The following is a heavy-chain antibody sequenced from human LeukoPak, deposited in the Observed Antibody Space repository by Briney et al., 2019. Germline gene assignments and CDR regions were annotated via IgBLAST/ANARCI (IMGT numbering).Heavy chain of an antibody. J-gene: IGHJ5*02. Sequence: ASVKVSCKASGYTFTAYYMHWVRQAPGQGVEWVGWINPNSGGTNSAQNFQGRVTMTRDTSISTAYMELSSLRSDDTAVYYCARGASSNWFDPWGQGTLVTVSS. CDR3: ARGASSNWFDP. CDR1: GYTFTAYY. CDR2: INPNSGGT. D-gene: IGHD1-26*01. V-gene: IGHV1-2*02.